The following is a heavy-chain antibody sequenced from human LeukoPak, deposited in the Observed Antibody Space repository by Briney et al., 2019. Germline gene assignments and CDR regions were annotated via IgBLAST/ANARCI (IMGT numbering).Heavy chain of an antibody. CDR3: ARKRGEDFDY. CDR2: IWYDGSNK. D-gene: IGHD3-10*01. V-gene: IGHV3-33*01. J-gene: IGHJ4*02. Sequence: PGGSLRLSCAASGFTFGSYGMHWVRQAPGKGREWVAVIWYDGSNKYYADSVKGRFTISRDNSKNTLYLQMNSLRAEDTAVYYCARKRGEDFDYWGQGTLVTVSS. CDR1: GFTFGSYG.